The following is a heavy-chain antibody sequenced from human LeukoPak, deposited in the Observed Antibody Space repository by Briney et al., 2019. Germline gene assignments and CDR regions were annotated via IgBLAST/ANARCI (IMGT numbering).Heavy chain of an antibody. J-gene: IGHJ5*02. CDR1: GGSISSYY. CDR2: IYYSGST. Sequence: SETLSLTCTVSGGSISSYYWSWIRQHPGKGLEWIGYIYYSGSTYYNPSLKSRVTTSVDTSKNQFSLKLSSVTAADTAVYYCARVDSSGWYRFDPWGQGTLVTVSS. D-gene: IGHD6-13*01. CDR3: ARVDSSGWYRFDP. V-gene: IGHV4-59*06.